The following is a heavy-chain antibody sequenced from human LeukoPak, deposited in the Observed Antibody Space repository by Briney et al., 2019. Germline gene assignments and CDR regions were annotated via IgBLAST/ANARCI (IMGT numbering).Heavy chain of an antibody. Sequence: SETLSLTCTVSGGSISSGSYYWSWIRQPAGKGLKWIGRIYTSGSANYNPSLKSRVTISVDTSKNQFSLKLSSVTAADTAVYYCSRHYCSSTSCYRNYYYYMDVWGKGTTVTVSS. J-gene: IGHJ6*03. V-gene: IGHV4-61*02. CDR1: GGSISSGSYY. CDR3: SRHYCSSTSCYRNYYYYMDV. D-gene: IGHD2-2*02. CDR2: IYTSGSA.